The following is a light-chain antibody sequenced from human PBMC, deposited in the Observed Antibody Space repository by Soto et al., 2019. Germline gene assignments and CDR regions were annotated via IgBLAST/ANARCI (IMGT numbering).Light chain of an antibody. CDR1: QSVDRA. CDR2: AAS. V-gene: IGKV3-15*01. Sequence: VVMTQSPVTLSVSPGERVTLSCRASQSVDRALAWYQQKPGQGLTLLIYAASTRASGVPDRFSGSGSGAEFTLTIGSLQSEGLAADYCQQYNHWRTFGQGAKVDIK. CDR3: QQYNHWRT. J-gene: IGKJ1*01.